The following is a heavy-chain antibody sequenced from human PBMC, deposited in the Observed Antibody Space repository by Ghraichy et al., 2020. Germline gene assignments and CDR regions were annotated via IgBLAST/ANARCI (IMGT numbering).Heavy chain of an antibody. CDR1: GVSFSDYY. J-gene: IGHJ6*02. CDR2: INHSGSS. CDR3: ARATIGDGMDV. V-gene: IGHV4-34*01. Sequence: SETLSLTCAVYGVSFSDYYLTWIRQPPGKGLEWIGEINHSGSSQYNPSLKSRVTISVNTSKKQFSLKLNSVTAADTALYYCARATIGDGMDVWGQGTTVTVSS. D-gene: IGHD3-16*01.